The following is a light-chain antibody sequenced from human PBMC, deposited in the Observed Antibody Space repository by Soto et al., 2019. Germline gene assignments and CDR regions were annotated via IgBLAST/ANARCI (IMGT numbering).Light chain of an antibody. V-gene: IGLV2-8*01. CDR2: EVS. J-gene: IGLJ1*01. CDR1: SSDVGGYNY. Sequence: QSALTQPPSASGSPGQAVTISCTGTSSDVGGYNYVSWYQQHPGKAPKLMIYEVSKRPSGVPDRFSGSKSGNTASLTVSGLQAEDEADYYCRSYAGLRGVFGTGTKVTVL. CDR3: RSYAGLRGV.